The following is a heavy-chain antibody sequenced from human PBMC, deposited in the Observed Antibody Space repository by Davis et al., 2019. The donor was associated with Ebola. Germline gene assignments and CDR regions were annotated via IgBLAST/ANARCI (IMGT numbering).Heavy chain of an antibody. D-gene: IGHD1-7*01. CDR1: GFTFSDYY. Sequence: GESLKISCAASGFTFSDYYMSWIRQAPGKGLEWVSYISSSSSYTNYADSVKGRFTISRDNAKNSLYLQMNSLRAEDTAVYYCARDRLELLWGWFDYWGQGTLVTVSS. V-gene: IGHV3-11*06. CDR2: ISSSSSYT. J-gene: IGHJ5*01. CDR3: ARDRLELLWGWFDY.